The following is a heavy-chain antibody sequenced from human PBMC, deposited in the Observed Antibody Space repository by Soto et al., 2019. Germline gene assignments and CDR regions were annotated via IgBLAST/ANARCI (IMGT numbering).Heavy chain of an antibody. D-gene: IGHD4-4*01. CDR1: GGSVGTSNW. V-gene: IGHV4-4*02. CDR3: ARGPLRDAYSHYYGMDV. J-gene: IGHJ6*02. CDR2: IYHGGSS. Sequence: SETLSLTCFVSGGSVGTSNWWNWVRQPPGKGLEWTGEIYHGGSSNYNPSLKSRVTMSVDRSKNQVSLKLTSVTAADTAVYYCARGPLRDAYSHYYGMDVWGQGTTVT.